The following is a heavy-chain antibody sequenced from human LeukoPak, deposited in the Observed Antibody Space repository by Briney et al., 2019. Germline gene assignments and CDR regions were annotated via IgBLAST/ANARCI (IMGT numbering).Heavy chain of an antibody. CDR1: GFTVSSSY. D-gene: IGHD6-13*01. Sequence: GGSLRLSCAASGFTVSSSYISWVRQAPGKGLEWVSAIYSGGTTYYANSVKGRFTISRDNSKNTLYLQMNSLRAEDTAVYYCAKNGAHSSSWSRVYFDYWGQGTLVTVSS. CDR2: IYSGGTT. CDR3: AKNGAHSSSWSRVYFDY. J-gene: IGHJ4*02. V-gene: IGHV3-53*01.